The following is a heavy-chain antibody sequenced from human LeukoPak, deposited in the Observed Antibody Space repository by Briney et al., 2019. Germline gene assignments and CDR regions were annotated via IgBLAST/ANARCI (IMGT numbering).Heavy chain of an antibody. CDR2: IIPIFGTA. J-gene: IGHJ4*02. CDR1: GGTFSSYA. Sequence: ASVKVSCKASGGTFSSYAISWVRQAPGQGLEWMGGIIPIFGTANYAQKFQGRVTITADESTGTAYMELSSLRSEDTAVYYCARDAGGNPDYWGQGTLVTVSS. D-gene: IGHD4-23*01. CDR3: ARDAGGNPDY. V-gene: IGHV1-69*13.